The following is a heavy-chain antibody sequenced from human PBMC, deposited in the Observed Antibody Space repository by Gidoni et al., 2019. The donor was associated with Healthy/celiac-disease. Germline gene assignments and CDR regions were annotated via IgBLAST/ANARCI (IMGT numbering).Heavy chain of an antibody. D-gene: IGHD6-19*01. V-gene: IGHV4-38-2*01. Sequence: QVQLQESGPGLVKPSETLSLTCAVSGYSISSGYYWGWIRQPPGKGLVWIGSIYHSWSTYYNPSLKSRGTISVDKSKNQFSLKLSSVTAADTAVYYCARSVAGYFDYWGQGTLVTVSS. J-gene: IGHJ4*02. CDR2: IYHSWST. CDR1: GYSISSGYY. CDR3: ARSVAGYFDY.